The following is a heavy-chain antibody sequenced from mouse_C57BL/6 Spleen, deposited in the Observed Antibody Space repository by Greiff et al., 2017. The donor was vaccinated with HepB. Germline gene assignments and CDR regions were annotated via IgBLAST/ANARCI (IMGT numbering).Heavy chain of an antibody. D-gene: IGHD2-4*01. CDR1: GFTFSSYA. CDR2: ISDGGSYT. CDR3: ARDRPYDYEGAWFAY. J-gene: IGHJ3*01. Sequence: EVQLQESGGGLVKPGGSLKLSCAASGFTFSSYAMSWVRQTPEKRLEWVATISDGGSYTYYPDNVKGRFTISRDNAKNNLYLQMSHLKSEDTAMYYCARDRPYDYEGAWFAYWGQGTLVTVSA. V-gene: IGHV5-4*01.